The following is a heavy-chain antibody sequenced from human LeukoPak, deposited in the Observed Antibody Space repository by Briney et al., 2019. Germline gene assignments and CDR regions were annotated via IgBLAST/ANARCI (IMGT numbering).Heavy chain of an antibody. CDR2: IKQDGSEK. V-gene: IGHV3-7*01. Sequence: PGGSLRLSCAASGFTLSSYWMSWDRQAPGKGLEWVANIKQDGSEKYYVDSVKGRFIISRDNAKNSLYLQMNSLRVEDTAVYYCARGGLRLLEWLSPFDYWGQGTLVTVSS. J-gene: IGHJ4*02. D-gene: IGHD3-3*01. CDR1: GFTLSSYW. CDR3: ARGGLRLLEWLSPFDY.